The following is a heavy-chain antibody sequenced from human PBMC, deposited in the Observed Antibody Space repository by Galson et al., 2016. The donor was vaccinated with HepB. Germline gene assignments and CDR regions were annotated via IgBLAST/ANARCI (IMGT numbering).Heavy chain of an antibody. D-gene: IGHD1-7*01. J-gene: IGHJ4*02. CDR1: GFTFSSFD. V-gene: IGHV3-23*01. Sequence: SLRLSCAASGFTFSSFDMSWVRQAPGKGLEWVSAISGNGDTTYYADPVKGRFTISRDNSKNTLFLQMNSLRAEDTAVYYCAKDLGSGTTPSPDYWGQGTLVTVSS. CDR3: AKDLGSGTTPSPDY. CDR2: ISGNGDTT.